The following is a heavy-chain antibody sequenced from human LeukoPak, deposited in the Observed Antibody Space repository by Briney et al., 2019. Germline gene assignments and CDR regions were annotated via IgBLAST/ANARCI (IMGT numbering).Heavy chain of an antibody. D-gene: IGHD2-15*01. CDR2: IYSSGST. Sequence: SETLSLTCTVSGGXISSYHWSWIRQPPGKGLEWIGYIYSSGSTSYNPSLKSRVAISVDTSKNQFSLKLSSVTAADTAVYYCARRISGGSSDYWGQGTLVTVSS. CDR3: ARRISGGSSDY. J-gene: IGHJ4*02. CDR1: GGXISSYH. V-gene: IGHV4-59*08.